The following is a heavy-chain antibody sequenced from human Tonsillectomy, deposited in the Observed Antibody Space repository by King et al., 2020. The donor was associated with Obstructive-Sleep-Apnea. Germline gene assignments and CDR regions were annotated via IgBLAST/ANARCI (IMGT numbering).Heavy chain of an antibody. J-gene: IGHJ4*02. CDR1: GGSISSYY. V-gene: IGHV4-59*01. D-gene: IGHD3-10*01. Sequence: VRLQESGPGLVKPSENLSLTCTVSGGSISSYYWSWIRQPPGKGLEWIGYIYYSGSTNYNPSLKSRVTISVDTSKNQFSLKLSSVTAADTAVYYCARGGGTMVRGVIDYWGQGTLVTVSS. CDR2: IYYSGST. CDR3: ARGGGTMVRGVIDY.